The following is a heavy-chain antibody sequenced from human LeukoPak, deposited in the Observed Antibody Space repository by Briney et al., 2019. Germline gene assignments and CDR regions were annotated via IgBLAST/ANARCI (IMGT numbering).Heavy chain of an antibody. V-gene: IGHV4-34*01. J-gene: IGHJ4*02. CDR3: ALCSGGSCYPGGFDY. Sequence: SETLSLTCTVSGGSISSYYWSWIRQPPGKGLEWIGEINHSGSTNYNPSLKSRVTISVDTSKNQFSLKLSSVTAADTAVYYCALCSGGSCYPGGFDYWGQGTLVTVSS. CDR2: INHSGST. CDR1: GGSISSYY. D-gene: IGHD2-15*01.